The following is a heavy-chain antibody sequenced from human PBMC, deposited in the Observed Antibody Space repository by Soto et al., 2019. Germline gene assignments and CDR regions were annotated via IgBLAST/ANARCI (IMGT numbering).Heavy chain of an antibody. J-gene: IGHJ6*03. Sequence: QVQLVQSGAEVKKPGASVTVSCRSSGDTFNDYYIHWVRQAPGQGLEWMGWINPNGGVTKYAQKFQGGVTMTRDTSIRTVYMQLSRLRSDDTAVYYCARESGGVTATLDYYYFYMDVWGTGTRVTVSS. CDR1: GDTFNDYY. V-gene: IGHV1-2*02. CDR3: ARESGGVTATLDYYYFYMDV. D-gene: IGHD3-16*01. CDR2: INPNGGVT.